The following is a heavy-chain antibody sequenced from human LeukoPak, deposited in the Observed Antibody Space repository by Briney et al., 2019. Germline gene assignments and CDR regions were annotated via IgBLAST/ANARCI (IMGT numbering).Heavy chain of an antibody. J-gene: IGHJ5*02. CDR1: GGSVSSGGYY. V-gene: IGHV4-61*08. D-gene: IGHD2-21*02. CDR3: ARVVVTAQNWFGP. CDR2: IYYSGST. Sequence: SETLSLTCTVSGGSVSSGGYYWSWIRQHPGKGLEWIGNIYYSGSTYYNPSLKSRVTISVDTSKNQFSLKLSSVTAADTAVYYCARVVVTAQNWFGPWGQGTLVTVSS.